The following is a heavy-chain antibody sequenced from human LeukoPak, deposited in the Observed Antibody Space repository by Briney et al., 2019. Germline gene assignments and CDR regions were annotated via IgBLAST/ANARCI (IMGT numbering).Heavy chain of an antibody. V-gene: IGHV3-21*01. CDR2: ISDGGNSV. D-gene: IGHD6-19*01. CDR1: GFTFSSYN. Sequence: GGSLRLTCAASGFTFSSYNMNWVRQAPGKGLEWVSSISDGGNSVFYAGSVKGRFTISRDNAKNSLYLQMNSLRAEDTAIYYCARAGSGWYPVNWGQGTLVTVSS. CDR3: ARAGSGWYPVN. J-gene: IGHJ4*02.